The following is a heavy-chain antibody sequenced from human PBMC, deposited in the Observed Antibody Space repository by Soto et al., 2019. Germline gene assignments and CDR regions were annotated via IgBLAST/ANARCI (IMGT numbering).Heavy chain of an antibody. D-gene: IGHD3-16*01. CDR3: AKVWGMDV. CDR2: ISYDGSNK. Sequence: QVQLVESGGGVVQPGRSLRLSCAASGFTFSSYGMHWVRQAPGKGLEWVAVISYDGSNKYYADSVKGRFTISRDNSKNTLYLQMNSLRAEDTAVYYCAKVWGMDVWGQGTTVTVSS. V-gene: IGHV3-30*18. J-gene: IGHJ6*02. CDR1: GFTFSSYG.